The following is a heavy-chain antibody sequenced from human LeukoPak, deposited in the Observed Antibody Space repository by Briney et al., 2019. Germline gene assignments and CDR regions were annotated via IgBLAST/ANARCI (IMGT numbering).Heavy chain of an antibody. CDR3: AGATSIMGAANWFDP. CDR1: GFTLSSYG. Sequence: GGSLRLSCAASGFTLSSYGMHWVRQAPGKGLEWVAFIRYDGTNKYYADSVKGRFTISRDNSKNTLYLQMNSLRSKDTAVYYCAGATSIMGAANWFDPWGQGTLVTVSS. D-gene: IGHD1-26*01. J-gene: IGHJ5*02. V-gene: IGHV3-30*02. CDR2: IRYDGTNK.